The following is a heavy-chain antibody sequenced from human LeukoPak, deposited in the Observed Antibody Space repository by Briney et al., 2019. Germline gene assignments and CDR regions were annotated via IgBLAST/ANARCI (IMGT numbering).Heavy chain of an antibody. D-gene: IGHD5-18*01. V-gene: IGHV4-34*01. Sequence: SETLSLTCAVYGGSFSGYYWSWIRQPPGKGLEWIGEINHSGSTNYNPSLKSRVTISVDTSKNQFSLKLSSVTAAATAVYYCAREHTAMDYFDYWGQGTLVTVSS. CDR2: INHSGST. J-gene: IGHJ4*02. CDR1: GGSFSGYY. CDR3: AREHTAMDYFDY.